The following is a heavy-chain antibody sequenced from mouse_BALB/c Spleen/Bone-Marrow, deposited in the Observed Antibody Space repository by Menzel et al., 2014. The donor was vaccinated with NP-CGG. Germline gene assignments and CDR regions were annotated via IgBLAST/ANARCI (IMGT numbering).Heavy chain of an antibody. CDR3: ARDGLDY. CDR2: ISSGGSYT. CDR1: GFTFSSHG. Sequence: EVKLEESGGDLVKPGGSLKLSCAASGFTFSSHGMSWVRQTPDKRLEWVATISSGGSYTYYPDSVKGRFTISRDNAKNTLYPQMSSLKSEDTAMYYCARDGLDYWGQGTTLTVSS. D-gene: IGHD3-1*01. V-gene: IGHV5-6*02. J-gene: IGHJ2*01.